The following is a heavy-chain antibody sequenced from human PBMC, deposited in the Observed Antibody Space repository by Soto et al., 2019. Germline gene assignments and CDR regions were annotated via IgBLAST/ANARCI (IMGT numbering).Heavy chain of an antibody. CDR3: ARGGYSSSWHQQIYFFDF. Sequence: GGSLRLSCAASGFTFSSYGMHWVRQAPGKGLEWVAVIWYDGSNKYYADSVKGRFTISRDNSKNTLYLQMNSLRAEDTAVYYCARGGYSSSWHQQIYFFDFWGQGTLVTVSS. V-gene: IGHV3-33*01. D-gene: IGHD6-13*01. J-gene: IGHJ4*02. CDR2: IWYDGSNK. CDR1: GFTFSSYG.